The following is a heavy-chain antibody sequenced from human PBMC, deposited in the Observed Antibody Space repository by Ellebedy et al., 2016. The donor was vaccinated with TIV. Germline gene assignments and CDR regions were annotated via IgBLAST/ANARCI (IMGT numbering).Heavy chain of an antibody. CDR2: IKPDGNQK. J-gene: IGHJ4*02. D-gene: IGHD3-22*01. CDR3: ARCLIDTRSLPDY. Sequence: GGSLRLSXAASGFTFRTYHMNWVRQAPGKGPEWVATIKPDGNQKDYVVSVRGRFTISRDNAMNSLYLQMNSLRAEDKAVYYCARCLIDTRSLPDYWGRGTLVTVSS. V-gene: IGHV3-7*01. CDR1: GFTFRTYH.